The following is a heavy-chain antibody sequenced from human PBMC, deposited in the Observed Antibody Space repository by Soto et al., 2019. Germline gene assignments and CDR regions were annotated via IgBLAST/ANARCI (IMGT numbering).Heavy chain of an antibody. J-gene: IGHJ3*02. CDR1: GGTFSSYA. V-gene: IGHV1-69*01. CDR3: ARGRYCSSTSCRRWGAFDI. Sequence: QVQLVQSGAEVKKPGSSVKVSCKASGGTFSSYAISWVRQAPGQGLEWMGGIIPIFGTANYAQKFQGRVTITADESTSTADMELSSLRSEDTAVYYCARGRYCSSTSCRRWGAFDIWGQGTMVTVSS. D-gene: IGHD2-2*01. CDR2: IIPIFGTA.